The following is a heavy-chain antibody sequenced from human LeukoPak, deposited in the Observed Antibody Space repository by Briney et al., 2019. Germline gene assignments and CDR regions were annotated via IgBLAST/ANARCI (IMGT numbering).Heavy chain of an antibody. CDR2: ISGDGGST. D-gene: IGHD6-19*01. J-gene: IGHJ6*02. V-gene: IGHV3-43*02. CDR3: AKDIAVARYYYYGMDV. CDR1: GFTFDDYA. Sequence: SGGSLRLSCAASGFTFDDYAMHWVRQAPGKGLEWVSLISGDGGSTYYADSVKSRFTISRDNSKNSLYLQLNSLRTEDTALYYCAKDIAVARYYYYGMDVWGQGTTVTVSS.